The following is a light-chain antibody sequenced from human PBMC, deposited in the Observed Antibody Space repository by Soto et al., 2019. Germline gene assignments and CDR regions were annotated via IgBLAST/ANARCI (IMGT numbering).Light chain of an antibody. CDR3: QQYDSRLS. CDR2: EAS. Sequence: DRPMTQSPSTLSASVGDRVTITCRASQDVNNWLAWYQQKPGKAPKLLIYEASSLVTGVPSRFSGSGSGTEFTLTISSLQPVDFATYYCQQYDSRLSFGQGTKVEVQ. J-gene: IGKJ1*01. CDR1: QDVNNW. V-gene: IGKV1-5*03.